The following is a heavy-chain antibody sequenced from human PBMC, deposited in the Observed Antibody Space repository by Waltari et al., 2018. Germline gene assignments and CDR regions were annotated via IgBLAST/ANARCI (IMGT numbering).Heavy chain of an antibody. V-gene: IGHV1-18*01. CDR2: ISAHNGNT. Sequence: QVQLVQSGAEVKKPGASVKVSCKASGYTFTSYGISWLRQAPGPGLEWMGWISAHNGNTNYAQKLQGRVTMTRDTSMRTANMELRSLRADDTAVYYCARDYYDSSGYYNGMDVWGQGTTVTVSS. J-gene: IGHJ6*02. CDR1: GYTFTSYG. CDR3: ARDYYDSSGYYNGMDV. D-gene: IGHD3-22*01.